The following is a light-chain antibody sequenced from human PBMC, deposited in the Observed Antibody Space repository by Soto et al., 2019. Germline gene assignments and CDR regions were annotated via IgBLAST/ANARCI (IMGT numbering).Light chain of an antibody. CDR3: AAWDDSLNGPDVV. Sequence: QSVLTQPPSASGTPGQTVTISCSGSSSNIGSNTVNWYQQLPGTAPKLLIYSNNQRPSGVPDRFSGSKSGTSASLAISGLQSEDEADYYCAAWDDSLNGPDVVFGGGTKLTVL. CDR1: SSNIGSNT. V-gene: IGLV1-44*01. J-gene: IGLJ2*01. CDR2: SNN.